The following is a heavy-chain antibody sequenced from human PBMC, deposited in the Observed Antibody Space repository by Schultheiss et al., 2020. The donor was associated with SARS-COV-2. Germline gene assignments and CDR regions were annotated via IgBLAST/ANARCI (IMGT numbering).Heavy chain of an antibody. D-gene: IGHD6-13*01. V-gene: IGHV4-61*02. Sequence: SETLSLTCTVSGGSISSGSYYWGWIRQPPGKGLEWIGRIYTSGSTNYNPSLKSRVTISVDTSKNQFSLKLSSVTAADTAVYYCARHLYSSSWYVPHWFDPWGQGTLVTVSS. CDR3: ARHLYSSSWYVPHWFDP. J-gene: IGHJ5*02. CDR1: GGSISSGSYY. CDR2: IYTSGST.